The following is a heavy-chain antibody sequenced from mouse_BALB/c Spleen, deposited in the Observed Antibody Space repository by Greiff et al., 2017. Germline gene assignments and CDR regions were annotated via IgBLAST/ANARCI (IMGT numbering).Heavy chain of an antibody. CDR1: GFTFSDYY. CDR3: ARDSDGYYGAY. V-gene: IGHV5-4*02. D-gene: IGHD2-3*01. J-gene: IGHJ3*01. Sequence: DVKLVESGGGLVKPGGSLKLSCAASGFTFSDYYMYWVRQTPEKRLEWVATISDGGSYTYYPDSVKGRFTISRDNAKNNLYLQMSSLKSEDTAMYYCARDSDGYYGAYWGQGTLVTVSA. CDR2: ISDGGSYT.